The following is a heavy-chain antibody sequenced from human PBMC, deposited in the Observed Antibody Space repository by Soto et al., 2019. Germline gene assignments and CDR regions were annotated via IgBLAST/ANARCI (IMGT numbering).Heavy chain of an antibody. J-gene: IGHJ6*03. CDR3: ARLSSYSSSPLGYYYMDV. D-gene: IGHD6-6*01. CDR2: IYYSGST. V-gene: IGHV4-39*01. Sequence: QLQLQESGPGLVKPSETLSLTCTVSGGSISSSSYYWGWIRQPPGKGLEWIGSIYYSGSTYYNPSLKSRVTISVDTSKNQFSLKLSSVTAADTAVYYCARLSSYSSSPLGYYYMDVWGKGTTVTVSS. CDR1: GGSISSSSYY.